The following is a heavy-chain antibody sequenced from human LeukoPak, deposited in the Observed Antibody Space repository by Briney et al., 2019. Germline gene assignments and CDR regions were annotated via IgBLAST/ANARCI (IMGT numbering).Heavy chain of an antibody. D-gene: IGHD7-27*01. CDR2: IYYSGST. J-gene: IGHJ4*02. Sequence: SETLSLTCTVSGGSISSYYWSWIRQPPGKGLEWIGYIYYSGSTNYNPSLKSRVTISVDTSKNQFSLKLSSVTAADTAVYYCARGGANWGYGFDYWGQGTLVTVSS. CDR3: ARGGANWGYGFDY. CDR1: GGSISSYY. V-gene: IGHV4-59*01.